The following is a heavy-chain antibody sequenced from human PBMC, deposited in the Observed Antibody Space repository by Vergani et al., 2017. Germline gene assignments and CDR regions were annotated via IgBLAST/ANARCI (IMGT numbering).Heavy chain of an antibody. Sequence: EVQLVESGGGLVQPGRSLRLSCTASGFTFGDYAMSWFRQAPGKGLEWVGFIRSKAYGGTTEYAASVKGRFTISRDDSNSIAYLQMNSLKTEDTAVYYCTRVGGRSYYYYYMDVWGKGTTVTVSS. CDR2: IRSKAYGGTT. J-gene: IGHJ6*03. CDR1: GFTFGDYA. V-gene: IGHV3-49*03. CDR3: TRVGGRSYYYYYMDV. D-gene: IGHD1-26*01.